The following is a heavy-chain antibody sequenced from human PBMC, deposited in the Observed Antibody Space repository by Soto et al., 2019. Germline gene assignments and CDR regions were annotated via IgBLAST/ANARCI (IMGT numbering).Heavy chain of an antibody. D-gene: IGHD5-12*01. J-gene: IGHJ4*02. V-gene: IGHV4-30-4*01. CDR1: GGSISSGDYY. CDR3: ARVIRDGYNFDY. Sequence: SETLSLTCTVSGGSISSGDYYWSWIRQPPGKGLEWIGYIYYSGSTYYNPSLKSRVTISVDTSKNQFSLKLSSVTAADTAVYYCARVIRDGYNFDYWGQGTLVTVS. CDR2: IYYSGST.